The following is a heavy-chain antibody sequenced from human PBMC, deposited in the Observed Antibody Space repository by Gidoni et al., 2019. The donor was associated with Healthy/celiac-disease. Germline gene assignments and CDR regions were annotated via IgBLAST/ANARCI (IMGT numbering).Heavy chain of an antibody. CDR3: AGGDPGIADY. CDR2: ISYDGSNK. Sequence: QVQLVESGGGKVQPGRSLRLSCAASGFTFRSYAMHCVRQAPVKGLEWGAVISYDGSNKYFADSWKGRFTISRDNSKNTLYLQMNSLRAEDTAVYYCAGGDPGIADYWGQGTLVTVSS. D-gene: IGHD6-13*01. CDR1: GFTFRSYA. V-gene: IGHV3-30-3*01. J-gene: IGHJ4*02.